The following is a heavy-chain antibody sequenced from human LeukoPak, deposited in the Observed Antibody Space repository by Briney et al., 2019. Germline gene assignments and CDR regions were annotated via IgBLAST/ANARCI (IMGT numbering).Heavy chain of an antibody. CDR2: TYYSGSP. CDR3: ARGRGGHDDAFDI. V-gene: IGHV4-39*01. D-gene: IGHD5-24*01. J-gene: IGHJ3*02. Sequence: SETLSLTCTVSGGSISNNNYYWAWIRQPPGKGLECIGSTYYSGSPYYNPSLKSRVTISVDTSKNQFSLRLSSVTAADTAVYYCARGRGGHDDAFDIWGQGTMVTASS. CDR1: GGSISNNNYY.